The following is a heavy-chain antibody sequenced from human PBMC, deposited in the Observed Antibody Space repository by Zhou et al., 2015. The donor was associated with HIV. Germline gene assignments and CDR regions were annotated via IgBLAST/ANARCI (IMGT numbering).Heavy chain of an antibody. D-gene: IGHD2-2*01. Sequence: EVQLVESGGGLVQPGGSLRLSCAASGFTFSSYWMSWVRQAPGKGLEWVANIKQDGSEKYYVDSVKGRFTISRDNAKNSLYLQMNSLRAEDTAVYYCARDRGIVVVPAAVGPYYYGMDVWGQGTTVTVSS. J-gene: IGHJ6*02. V-gene: IGHV3-7*01. CDR3: ARDRGIVVVPAAVGPYYYGMDV. CDR2: IKQDGSEK. CDR1: GFTFSSYW.